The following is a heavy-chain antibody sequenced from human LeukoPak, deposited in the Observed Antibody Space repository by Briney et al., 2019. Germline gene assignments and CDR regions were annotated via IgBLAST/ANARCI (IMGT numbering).Heavy chain of an antibody. D-gene: IGHD3-10*01. V-gene: IGHV3-23*01. CDR3: AKEVRESAWFYFDH. J-gene: IGHJ4*02. CDR2: IRSSGEST. Sequence: GGSLRLSCAASGFTFRTYAMSWVRQAPGKGLEWVSSIRSSGESTYYADSVKGRFTISRDNSRNTVNLQMNSLRADDTAVYYCAKEVRESAWFYFDHWGQGTQATVSS. CDR1: GFTFRTYA.